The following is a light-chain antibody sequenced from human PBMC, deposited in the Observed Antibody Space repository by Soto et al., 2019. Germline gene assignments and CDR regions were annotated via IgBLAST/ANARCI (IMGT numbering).Light chain of an antibody. CDR1: QSVRSW. V-gene: IGKV1-5*01. CDR3: QLYEFQLLP. J-gene: IGKJ2*01. CDR2: DAS. Sequence: SPATLSATEGDRVTITCRASQSVRSWLAWYQQKPGTAPKLLIFDASRLESGVPSRFSGSASGTEFTLTIFILQPDDFASYCCQLYEFQLLPFG.